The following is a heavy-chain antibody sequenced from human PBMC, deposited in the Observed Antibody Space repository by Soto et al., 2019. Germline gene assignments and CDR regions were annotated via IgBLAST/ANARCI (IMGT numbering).Heavy chain of an antibody. CDR2: IYYSGST. CDR1: GGSISSGGYY. V-gene: IGHV4-31*03. Sequence: PSETPSLTCTVSGGSISSGGYYWSWIRQHPGKGLEWIGYIYYSGSTYYNPCLKSRVTMSVDTSKNQFSLRLSSVTAADTAIYYCATRITVFGLLIPPFDPWGQGTQVTVSS. CDR3: ATRITVFGLLIPPFDP. J-gene: IGHJ5*02. D-gene: IGHD3-3*01.